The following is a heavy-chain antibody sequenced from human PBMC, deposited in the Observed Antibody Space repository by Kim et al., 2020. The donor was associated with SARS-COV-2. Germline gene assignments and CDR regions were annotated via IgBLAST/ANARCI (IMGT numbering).Heavy chain of an antibody. CDR1: GYSFTSYW. CDR3: ARHGAAAVNYYYYGMDV. Sequence: GESLKISCKGSGYSFTSYWISWVRQMPGKGLEWMGRIDPSDSYTNYSPSFQGHVTISADKSISTAYLQWSSLKASDTTMYYCARHGAAAVNYYYYGMDVWGQGTTVTVSS. V-gene: IGHV5-10-1*01. D-gene: IGHD6-13*01. J-gene: IGHJ6*02. CDR2: IDPSDSYT.